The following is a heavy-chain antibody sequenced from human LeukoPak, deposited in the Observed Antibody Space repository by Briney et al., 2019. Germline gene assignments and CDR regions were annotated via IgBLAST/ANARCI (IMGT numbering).Heavy chain of an antibody. CDR3: ARSITMVRGVSHVDY. J-gene: IGHJ4*02. D-gene: IGHD3-10*01. CDR1: GFTFSDYY. CDR2: ISGGSTI. V-gene: IGHV3-11*01. Sequence: GGSLRLSCAASGFTFSDYYMTWIRQAPGKGLEWVSYISGGSTIYYADSVKGRFTISRDNAKNSLFLQMNSLRAEDTAVYYCARSITMVRGVSHVDYWGQGTLVTVSS.